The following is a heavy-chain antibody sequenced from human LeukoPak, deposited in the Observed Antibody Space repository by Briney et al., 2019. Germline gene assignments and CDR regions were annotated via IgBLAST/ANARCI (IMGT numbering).Heavy chain of an antibody. Sequence: GGSLRLSCAASGFSFRNYCMSWVRQAPGKGLEWVANTKPDGSAENYADSVKGRFTASRDNANNLLYLQMNRLRAEDTAVYYCARDGGLHTNFDYWGQGTLLTVSS. CDR1: GFSFRNYC. D-gene: IGHD2-15*01. CDR3: ARDGGLHTNFDY. CDR2: TKPDGSAE. J-gene: IGHJ4*02. V-gene: IGHV3-7*01.